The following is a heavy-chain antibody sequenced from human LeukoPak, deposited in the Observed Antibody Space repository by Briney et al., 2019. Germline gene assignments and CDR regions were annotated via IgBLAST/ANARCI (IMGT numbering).Heavy chain of an antibody. CDR1: GFTFSSYG. CDR2: ISYDGSNK. V-gene: IGHV3-30*06. Sequence: PGGSLRLSCAASGFTFSSYGMHWVRQAPGKGLEWVAVISYDGSNKYYADSVKGRFTISRDNSKNTLYLQMNSLRAEDTAVYYCAAALLRFSFDIWGQGTMVTVSS. J-gene: IGHJ3*02. D-gene: IGHD3-3*01. CDR3: AAALLRFSFDI.